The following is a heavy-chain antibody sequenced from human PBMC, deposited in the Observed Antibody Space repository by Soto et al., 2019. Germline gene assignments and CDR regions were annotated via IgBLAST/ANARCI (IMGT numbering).Heavy chain of an antibody. CDR1: GGSFSGYY. D-gene: IGHD5-18*01. J-gene: IGHJ4*02. CDR2: INHSGST. Sequence: QVQLQQWGAGLLKPSETLSLTCAVYGGSFSGYYWSWIRQPPGKGLEWIGEINHSGSTNYNPSLKSRVTISVDTSKNQFSLKQSSVTAADTAVYYCARGDTAMAPFDYWGQGTLVTVSS. CDR3: ARGDTAMAPFDY. V-gene: IGHV4-34*01.